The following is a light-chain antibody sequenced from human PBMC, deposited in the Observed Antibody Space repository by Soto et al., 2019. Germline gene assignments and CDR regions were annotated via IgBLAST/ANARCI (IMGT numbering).Light chain of an antibody. Sequence: EIELTQSPATLSLSPGDRATLSCGASQSIRSSYVPWYQQKAGLAPKLLIYDGSSRASGIPDRFSGSGSGTDFTLTFGRLEHEDFAVYYCQQYDNSAPLSFGGGTKVEMK. V-gene: IGKV3D-20*01. CDR2: DGS. J-gene: IGKJ4*01. CDR1: QSIRSSY. CDR3: QQYDNSAPLS.